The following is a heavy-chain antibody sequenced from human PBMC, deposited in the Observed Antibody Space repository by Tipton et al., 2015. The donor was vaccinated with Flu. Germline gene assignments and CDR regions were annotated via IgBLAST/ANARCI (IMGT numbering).Heavy chain of an antibody. J-gene: IGHJ4*02. V-gene: IGHV3-74*01. CDR2: VNSDGSST. CDR3: VSAAVGG. Sequence: SLRLSCAASGFTFSTYWMTWVRQAPGKGLVWVSRVNSDGSSTIYADSVKGRFTISRDNAMNTLYLQMNSLRAEDTAVYYCVSAAVGGWGQGTLVTVPS. D-gene: IGHD6-19*01. CDR1: GFTFSTYW.